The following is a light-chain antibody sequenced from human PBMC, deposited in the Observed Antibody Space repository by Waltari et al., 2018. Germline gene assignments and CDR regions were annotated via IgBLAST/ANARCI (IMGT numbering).Light chain of an antibody. CDR3: SSYTSSSTSSYV. Sequence: QSALTQPASVSGSPGQSITISCTGTSSDVGGYNYVSWYQQPPGKAPKLMIYEVSKRPSGVSNRFPGSKSGNTASLTISGLQAEDEADYYCSSYTSSSTSSYVFGTGTKVTVL. J-gene: IGLJ1*01. CDR2: EVS. V-gene: IGLV2-14*01. CDR1: SSDVGGYNY.